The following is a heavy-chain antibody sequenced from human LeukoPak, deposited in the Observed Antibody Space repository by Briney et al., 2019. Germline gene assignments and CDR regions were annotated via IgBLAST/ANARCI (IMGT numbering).Heavy chain of an antibody. CDR2: IYYTGST. V-gene: IGHV4-59*01. J-gene: IGHJ4*02. CDR3: ARAYAVGYSSGWYRGTYFDY. CDR1: GGSISSYF. D-gene: IGHD6-19*01. Sequence: TSETLSLTCTISGGSISSYFWSWIRQPPGKGLEWIGYIYYTGSTNYNPSLKSRVIISLDTSKNQFSLKLSSVTAADTAVYYCARAYAVGYSSGWYRGTYFDYWGQGTLVTVSS.